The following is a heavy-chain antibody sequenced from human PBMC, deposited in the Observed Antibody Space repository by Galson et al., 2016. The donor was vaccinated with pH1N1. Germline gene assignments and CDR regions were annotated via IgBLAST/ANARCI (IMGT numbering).Heavy chain of an antibody. Sequence: SVKVSCKASGYTFTYYAIHWVRQAPGQRLEWMGWINTGNGNTKYSQKFQGRVTITRDTSASTASMELSSLTSVDTAVYYCARRVGRTFDYWGQGTLVTVSS. CDR3: ARRVGRTFDY. V-gene: IGHV1-3*04. CDR2: INTGNGNT. J-gene: IGHJ4*02. D-gene: IGHD1-7*01. CDR1: GYTFTYYA.